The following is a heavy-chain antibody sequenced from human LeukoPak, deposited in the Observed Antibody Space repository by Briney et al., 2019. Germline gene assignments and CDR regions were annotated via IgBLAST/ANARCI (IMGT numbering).Heavy chain of an antibody. Sequence: ASVKVSCKASGYTFTGYYMHWVRQAPGQGLEWMGWINPNSGGTNYAQKFQGRVTMTRDTSISTAYMELSRLRSDDTAVYYCARERPRITMVRGGQWYYYMDVWGKGTTVTISS. V-gene: IGHV1-2*02. CDR2: INPNSGGT. CDR1: GYTFTGYY. D-gene: IGHD3-10*01. J-gene: IGHJ6*03. CDR3: ARERPRITMVRGGQWYYYMDV.